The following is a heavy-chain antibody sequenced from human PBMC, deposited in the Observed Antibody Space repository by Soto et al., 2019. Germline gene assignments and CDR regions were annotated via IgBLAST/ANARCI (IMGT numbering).Heavy chain of an antibody. CDR2: IYYSGST. D-gene: IGHD3-3*01. Sequence: PPGKGLEWIGYIYYSGSTYYNPSLKSRVTISVGTSKNQFSLKLSSVTAADTAVYYCARSVLRFLEWLLTGFDLRRQRTLVPVSP. J-gene: IGHJ5*02. CDR3: ARSVLRFLEWLLTGFDL. V-gene: IGHV4-30-4*01.